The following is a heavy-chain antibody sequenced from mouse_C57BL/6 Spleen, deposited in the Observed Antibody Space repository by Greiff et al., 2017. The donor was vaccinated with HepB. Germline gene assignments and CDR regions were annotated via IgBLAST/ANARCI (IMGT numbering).Heavy chain of an antibody. CDR2: IYPGDGDT. D-gene: IGHD4-1*01. Sequence: QVQLKQSGPELVKPGASVKISCKASGYAFSSSWMNWVKQRPGKGLEWIGRIYPGDGDTNYNGKFKGKATLTADKSSSTAYMQLSSLTSEDSAVYFCASELGLYFDYWGQGTTLTVSS. V-gene: IGHV1-82*01. CDR1: GYAFSSSW. CDR3: ASELGLYFDY. J-gene: IGHJ2*01.